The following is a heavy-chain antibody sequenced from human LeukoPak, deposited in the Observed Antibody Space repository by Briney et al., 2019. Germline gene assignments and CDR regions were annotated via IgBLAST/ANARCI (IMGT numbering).Heavy chain of an antibody. V-gene: IGHV1-2*02. CDR2: INPNSGGT. D-gene: IGHD3-10*01. Sequence: AAVKLSCKASGYTFTVYDMHWVRQAPGQGLEWMGWINPNSGGTNYAQKFQGRVTMTRDTSIRTAYMDLSRLRSEDTAVYNCARSSYGTGKGRNFDYSGQGTLVTVSS. CDR1: GYTFTVYD. J-gene: IGHJ4*02. CDR3: ARSSYGTGKGRNFDY.